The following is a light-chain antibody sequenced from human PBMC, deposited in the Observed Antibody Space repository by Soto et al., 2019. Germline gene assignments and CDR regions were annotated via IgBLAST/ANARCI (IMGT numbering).Light chain of an antibody. V-gene: IGKV3-20*01. CDR1: ETITNND. CDR2: GAS. CDR3: HHYGSSPPYT. J-gene: IGKJ2*01. Sequence: EIVLMQSPDILSLSPGERATVSCRARETITNNDLAWYQQKPGQAPRLLLYGASTRPTGIPDRVSGSGSGTDFTLTIDRLEPEDFAVYFCHHYGSSPPYTFGQGTKLDIK.